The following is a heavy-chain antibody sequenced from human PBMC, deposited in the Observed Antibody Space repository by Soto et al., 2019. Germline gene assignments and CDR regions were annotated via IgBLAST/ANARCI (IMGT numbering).Heavy chain of an antibody. D-gene: IGHD6-6*01. CDR1: GFTFGSYG. CDR2: ISGNGADT. CDR3: AKGARSNWFEP. Sequence: GGSLRLSCAASGFTFGSYGMSWVRQAPGKGLEWVSSISGNGADTFYTDSVKGRFTISRDNSKNTLFLQMNSLRAEDTAVYYWAKGARSNWFEPWGQGTLVTVSS. V-gene: IGHV3-23*01. J-gene: IGHJ5*02.